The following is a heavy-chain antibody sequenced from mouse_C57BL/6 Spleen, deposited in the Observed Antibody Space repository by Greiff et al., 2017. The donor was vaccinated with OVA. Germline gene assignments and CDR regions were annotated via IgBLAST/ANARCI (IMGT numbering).Heavy chain of an antibody. V-gene: IGHV14-4*01. Sequence: EVQLQQSGAELVRPGASVKLSCTASGFNIKDDYMHWVKQRPEQGLEWIGWIDPENGDTEYASKFQGKATITADTSSNTAYLQLSSLTSEDTAVYYGTTPYYYGSSYVAWFAYWGQGTLVTVSA. CDR2: IDPENGDT. J-gene: IGHJ3*01. CDR1: GFNIKDDY. CDR3: TTPYYYGSSYVAWFAY. D-gene: IGHD1-1*01.